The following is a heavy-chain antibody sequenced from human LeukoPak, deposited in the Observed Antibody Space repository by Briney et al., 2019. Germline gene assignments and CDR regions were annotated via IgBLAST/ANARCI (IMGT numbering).Heavy chain of an antibody. V-gene: IGHV4-34*01. CDR3: ARDPVLWFGEKKRVVDY. Sequence: KPSETLSLTCAVYGGSFSGYYWSWIRQPPGKGLEWIGEINHSGSTNYNPSLKSRVTISVDTSKNQFSLKLSSVTAADTAVYYCARDPVLWFGEKKRVVDYWGQGTLVTVSS. D-gene: IGHD3-10*01. CDR1: GGSFSGYY. J-gene: IGHJ4*02. CDR2: INHSGST.